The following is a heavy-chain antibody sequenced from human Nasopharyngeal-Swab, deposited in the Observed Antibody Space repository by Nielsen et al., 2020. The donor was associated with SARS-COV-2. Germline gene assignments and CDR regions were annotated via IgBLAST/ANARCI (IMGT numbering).Heavy chain of an antibody. D-gene: IGHD3-9*01. CDR2: IYYSGST. CDR3: ARHERYFDWLSQPYYYYGMDV. CDR1: GGSISSSSYY. Sequence: SETLSLTCTVSGGSISSSSYYWGWIRQPPGKGLEWIGCIYYSGSTYYNPSLKSRVTISVDTSKNQFSLKLSSVTAADTAVYYCARHERYFDWLSQPYYYYGMDVWGQGTTVTVSS. V-gene: IGHV4-39*01. J-gene: IGHJ6*02.